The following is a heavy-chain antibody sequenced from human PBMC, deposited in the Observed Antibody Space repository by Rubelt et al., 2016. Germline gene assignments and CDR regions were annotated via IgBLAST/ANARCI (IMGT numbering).Heavy chain of an antibody. V-gene: IGHV3-21*01. CDR2: ISSSSSYI. Sequence: GSGGDVVQPGGSLRLSCAASGFTFSNYWMHWVRQAPGKGLEWVSSISSSSSYIYYADSVRGRFTISRDNAKNSLYLHMNSLRAEDTAVYYCVRERCSSSTCYSRFDYWGQGTLVTVSS. CDR1: GFTFSNYW. CDR3: VRERCSSSTCYSRFDY. D-gene: IGHD2-2*02. J-gene: IGHJ4*02.